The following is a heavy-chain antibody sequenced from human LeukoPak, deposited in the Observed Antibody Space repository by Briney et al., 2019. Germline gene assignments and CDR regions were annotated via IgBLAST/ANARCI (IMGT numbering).Heavy chain of an antibody. D-gene: IGHD2-21*01. CDR2: ISPYNDNT. J-gene: IGHJ4*02. V-gene: IGHV1-18*01. CDR1: GYTFTSCG. Sequence: ASVKVSCKASGYTFTSCGVSWVRQAPGQGLEWMGWISPYNDNTNSAQNLQGRVTMITDTSTSTAYMELRSLRSDDTAVYYCARIAYCGGDCYTSYFDYWGQGTLVTVSS. CDR3: ARIAYCGGDCYTSYFDY.